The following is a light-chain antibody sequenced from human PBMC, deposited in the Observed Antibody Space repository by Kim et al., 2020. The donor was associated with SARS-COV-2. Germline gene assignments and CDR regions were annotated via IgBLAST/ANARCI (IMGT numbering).Light chain of an antibody. CDR1: TGPVTSDTY. Sequence: PGGTVTLTCDSSTGPVTSDTYPFWFPQKPGQAPRTLISNTNTKQSWTPARFSGSLLGGKAALTLSGAQAEDEAEYYCLLSYRGARVFGGGTQLTVL. V-gene: IGLV7-46*01. J-gene: IGLJ3*02. CDR2: NTN. CDR3: LLSYRGARV.